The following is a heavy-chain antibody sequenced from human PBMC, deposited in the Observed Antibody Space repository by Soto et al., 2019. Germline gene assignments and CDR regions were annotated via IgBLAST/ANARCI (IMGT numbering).Heavy chain of an antibody. CDR2: ISSSSSYI. Sequence: EVQLVESGGGLVKPGGSLRLSCAASGFTFSSYSMNWVRQAPGKGLEWVSSISSSSSYIYYADSVKGRFTISRDNAKNSLYLQMNSLRAEDTAVYYCAREGLGTAMVSFGTSGVYFDYWGQGTLVTVSS. V-gene: IGHV3-21*01. CDR3: AREGLGTAMVSFGTSGVYFDY. CDR1: GFTFSSYS. D-gene: IGHD5-18*01. J-gene: IGHJ4*02.